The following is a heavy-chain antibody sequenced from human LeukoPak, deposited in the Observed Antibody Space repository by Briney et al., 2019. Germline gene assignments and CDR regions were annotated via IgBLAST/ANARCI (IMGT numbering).Heavy chain of an antibody. Sequence: GGSLRLSCAASGFTFSSYGMSWVRQAPGKGLEWVSAISGSGGSTYYADSVKGRFTISRDNSKNTLYLQMNSLRAEDTAVYYCARGLSSGYYYYYMDVWGKGTTVTISS. CDR1: GFTFSSYG. V-gene: IGHV3-23*01. CDR2: ISGSGGST. D-gene: IGHD3-16*02. CDR3: ARGLSSGYYYYYMDV. J-gene: IGHJ6*03.